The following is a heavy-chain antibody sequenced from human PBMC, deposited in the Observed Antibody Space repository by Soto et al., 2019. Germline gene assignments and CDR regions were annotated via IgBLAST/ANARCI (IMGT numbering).Heavy chain of an antibody. CDR2: IWYDGSNK. D-gene: IGHD1-26*01. Sequence: GGSLRLSCAVSGFTFSSYGMHWVRQAPGKGLEWVAVIWYDGSNKYYADSVKGRFTISRDNSKNTLYLQINSLRAEDTAVYYCARDPQSPSLPPDYYYGMDVWGQGTTVTVSS. V-gene: IGHV3-33*01. J-gene: IGHJ6*02. CDR1: GFTFSSYG. CDR3: ARDPQSPSLPPDYYYGMDV.